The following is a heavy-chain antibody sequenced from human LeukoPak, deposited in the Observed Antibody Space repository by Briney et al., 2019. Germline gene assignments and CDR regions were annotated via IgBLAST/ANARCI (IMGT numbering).Heavy chain of an antibody. CDR3: ARTLWFGEFVLDY. J-gene: IGHJ4*02. CDR2: IYYSGST. D-gene: IGHD3-10*01. V-gene: IGHV4-59*01. Sequence: PSETLSLTCTVSGGSISSYYWSWIRQPPGKGLEWIGYIYYSGSTNYNPSLKSRATISVDTSKNQFSLKLSSVTAADTAVYYCARTLWFGEFVLDYWGQGTLVTVSS. CDR1: GGSISSYY.